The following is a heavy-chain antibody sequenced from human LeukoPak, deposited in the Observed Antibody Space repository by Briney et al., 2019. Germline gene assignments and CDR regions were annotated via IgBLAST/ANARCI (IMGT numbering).Heavy chain of an antibody. CDR2: IIPIFGTA. CDR3: ARVGPVVPAAMVDY. J-gene: IGHJ4*02. V-gene: IGHV1-69*13. Sequence: GASVKVPCKASGGTFSSYAISWVRQAPGQGLEWMGGIIPIFGTANYAQKFQGRVTITADESTSTAYMELSSLRSEDTAVYYCARVGPVVPAAMVDYWGQGTLVTVSS. CDR1: GGTFSSYA. D-gene: IGHD2-2*01.